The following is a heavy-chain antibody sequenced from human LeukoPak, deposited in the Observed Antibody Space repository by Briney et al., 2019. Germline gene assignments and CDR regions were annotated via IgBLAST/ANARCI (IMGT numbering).Heavy chain of an antibody. J-gene: IGHJ4*02. CDR2: IYPGDSDT. CDR3: ARRGIAGTDIVATIHYFDY. D-gene: IGHD5-12*01. CDR1: GYSFTSYW. V-gene: IGHV5-51*01. Sequence: GESLKISCKGSGYSFTSYWIGWVRQMPGKGLEWMGIIYPGDSDTRYSPSFQGQVTISADKSISTAYLQWSSLKASDTAMYYCARRGIAGTDIVATIHYFDYWGQGTLVTVSS.